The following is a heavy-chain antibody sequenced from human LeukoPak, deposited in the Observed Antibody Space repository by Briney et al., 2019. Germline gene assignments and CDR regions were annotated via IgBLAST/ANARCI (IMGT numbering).Heavy chain of an antibody. V-gene: IGHV3-74*01. Sequence: GGSLRLSCAASGFTFSSYAMNWVRQAPGKGLVWVSRINTDGSSTTYADSVKGRFTISRDNAKNTLYLQMNSLRAEDTAVYYCARYSSSPDDYWGQGTLVTVSS. CDR1: GFTFSSYA. J-gene: IGHJ4*02. D-gene: IGHD6-6*01. CDR3: ARYSSSPDDY. CDR2: INTDGSST.